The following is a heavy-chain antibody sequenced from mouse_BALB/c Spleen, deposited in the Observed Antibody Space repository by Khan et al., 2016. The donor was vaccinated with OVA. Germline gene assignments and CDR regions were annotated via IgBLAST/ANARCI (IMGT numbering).Heavy chain of an antibody. CDR1: GFSLTNYG. J-gene: IGHJ4*01. Sequence: VQLQESGPGLVAPSQSLSITCTISGFSLTNYGVHWVRQPPVKGLELLLVIWNDGSTTYNSALKSRLTISKDNSKSQVFLKMNSLQTDDTAMYFCARQPYYHYNIMDYWGEGTSVTVSS. CDR2: IWNDGST. CDR3: ARQPYYHYNIMDY. D-gene: IGHD2-10*01. V-gene: IGHV2-6-1*01.